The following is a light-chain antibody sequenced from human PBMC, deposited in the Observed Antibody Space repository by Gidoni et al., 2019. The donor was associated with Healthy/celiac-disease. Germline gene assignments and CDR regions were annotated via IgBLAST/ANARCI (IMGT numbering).Light chain of an antibody. Sequence: SALTQPTSSSGSPGQSVTISCTGTSSDVGGYNYVSWYQQHPGKSPKLMIYEVSKRPSGVPDRFSGSKSGNTASLTVSGLQAEDEADYYCSSYAGSNKFVVFGGGTKLPVL. CDR3: SSYAGSNKFVV. CDR1: SSDVGGYNY. V-gene: IGLV2-8*01. J-gene: IGLJ2*01. CDR2: EVS.